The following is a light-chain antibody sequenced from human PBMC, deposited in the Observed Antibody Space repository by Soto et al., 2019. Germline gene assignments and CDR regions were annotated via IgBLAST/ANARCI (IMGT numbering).Light chain of an antibody. V-gene: IGLV6-57*01. CDR2: QDN. J-gene: IGLJ1*01. Sequence: LTQPHSVSESPGKTVTISCTRSSGSIASNFVQWSQQRPGSSPTTVIYQDNQRPSGVPHRFSGSIDRSSNSASLTISGLRTEDEADYYCQSYDESSHVFGTGTKVTVL. CDR1: SGSIASNF. CDR3: QSYDESSHV.